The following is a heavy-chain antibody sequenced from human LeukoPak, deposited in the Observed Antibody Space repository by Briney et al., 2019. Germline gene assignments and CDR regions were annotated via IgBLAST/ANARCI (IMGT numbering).Heavy chain of an antibody. V-gene: IGHV3-23*01. CDR1: GFTFSSYA. CDR3: AKDRQRGNYFRNYYYYMDV. Sequence: GGSLRLSCAGSGFTFSSYAMSWVRQAPGKGLEWVSAISGSGGDRYYADSVEGRFTISRDNSKNTVYLQMNSLRVDDTAVYYCAKDRQRGNYFRNYYYYMDVWGKGTTVTVSS. J-gene: IGHJ6*03. CDR2: ISGSGGDR. D-gene: IGHD1-26*01.